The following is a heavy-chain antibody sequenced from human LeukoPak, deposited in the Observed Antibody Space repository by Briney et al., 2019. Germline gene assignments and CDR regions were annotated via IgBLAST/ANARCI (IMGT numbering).Heavy chain of an antibody. Sequence: SETLSLTCSVSGGSISSYYWSWIRQPPGKGLEWIGYIYHSGTTDSNPSLGSRVAISVDTPKNQFSLKLSSVTAADTAVYYCARRGRTNWFDPWGQGTLVTVSS. V-gene: IGHV4-59*08. D-gene: IGHD3-16*01. CDR2: IYHSGTT. J-gene: IGHJ5*02. CDR1: GGSISSYY. CDR3: ARRGRTNWFDP.